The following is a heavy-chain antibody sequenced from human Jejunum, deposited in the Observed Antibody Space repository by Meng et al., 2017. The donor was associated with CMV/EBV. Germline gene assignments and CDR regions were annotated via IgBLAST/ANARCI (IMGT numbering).Heavy chain of an antibody. D-gene: IGHD3-16*01. CDR2: IYYSGT. CDR1: GGSLSGGTNY. J-gene: IGHJ4*02. Sequence: GGSLSGGTNYWTWIRQSPGKGLEWIGYIYYSGTYYNPSLKSRLTISTDTAKNQFSLTLTSLTAADTAVYYCARAPAYTSDWYFDSWGRGTLVTVSS. CDR3: ARAPAYTSDWYFDS. V-gene: IGHV4-30-4*08.